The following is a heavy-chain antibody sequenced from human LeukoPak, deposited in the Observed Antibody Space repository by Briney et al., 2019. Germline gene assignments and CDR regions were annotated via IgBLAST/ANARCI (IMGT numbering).Heavy chain of an antibody. CDR2: VYPGDSDT. J-gene: IGHJ3*02. V-gene: IGHV5-51*01. Sequence: GESLKISCKGSGYSFTTYWIGWVRQMPGKGLEWMGIVYPGDSDTRYSPSFQGQVTISADKSISTAYLQWNSLKASDTAVYHCARRNAAFDIWGQGTMVTVSS. CDR3: ARRNAAFDI. CDR1: GYSFTTYW.